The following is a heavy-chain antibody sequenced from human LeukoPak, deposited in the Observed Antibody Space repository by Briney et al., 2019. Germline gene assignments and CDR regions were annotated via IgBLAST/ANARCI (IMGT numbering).Heavy chain of an antibody. V-gene: IGHV3-64*01. J-gene: IGHJ4*02. CDR3: ASGARYYSGGSCYPFDY. Sequence: GGSLRLSCAASGFTFSSYAMHWVRQAPGKGLEYVSAISSNGGSTYYANSVKGRFTISRDNSKNTLYLQMGSLRAEDMAVYYCASGARYYSGGSCYPFDYWGQGTLVTVSS. D-gene: IGHD2-15*01. CDR2: ISSNGGST. CDR1: GFTFSSYA.